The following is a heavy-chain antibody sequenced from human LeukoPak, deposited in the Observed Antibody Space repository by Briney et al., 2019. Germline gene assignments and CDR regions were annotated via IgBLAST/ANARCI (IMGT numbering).Heavy chain of an antibody. CDR3: ARPNITSYYDGRGYDAFDV. V-gene: IGHV5-51*01. D-gene: IGHD3-22*01. J-gene: IGHJ3*01. CDR1: GYSFTSYW. CDR2: IYPDDSDT. Sequence: GESLKISCKGSGYSFTSYWIAWVRQMPGKGLEWMGIIYPDDSDTRYSPSFQGQVTISADKSVRTAYLQWSSLKASDTAMYYCARPNITSYYDGRGYDAFDVWGQGTMVTVSS.